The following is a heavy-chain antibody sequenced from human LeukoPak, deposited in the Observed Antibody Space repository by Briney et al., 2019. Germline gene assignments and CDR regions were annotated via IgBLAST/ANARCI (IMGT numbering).Heavy chain of an antibody. D-gene: IGHD6-13*01. CDR3: ARRSVAAAGTRGGGFDY. Sequence: SQTLSLTCAVSGGSISSGGYSWSWIRQPPGKGLEWIGYIYHSGSTYYNPSLKSRVTISVDRSKNQFSLKLSSVTAADTAVYYCARRSVAAAGTRGGGFDYWRQGTLVTVSS. CDR2: IYHSGST. J-gene: IGHJ4*02. V-gene: IGHV4-30-2*01. CDR1: GGSISSGGYS.